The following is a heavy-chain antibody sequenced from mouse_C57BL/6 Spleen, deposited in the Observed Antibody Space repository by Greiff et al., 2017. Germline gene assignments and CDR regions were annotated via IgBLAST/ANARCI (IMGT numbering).Heavy chain of an antibody. J-gene: IGHJ4*01. CDR3: ARVAYGNSYFYAMDY. D-gene: IGHD2-1*01. Sequence: DVQLQESVAELVRPGASVKLSCTASGFNIKNTYMHWVKQRPEQGLEWIGRIDPANGNTKYAPKFQGKATITADTSSNTAYLQLSRLTSEDTAIYYCARVAYGNSYFYAMDYWGQGTSVTVSS. V-gene: IGHV14-3*01. CDR1: GFNIKNTY. CDR2: IDPANGNT.